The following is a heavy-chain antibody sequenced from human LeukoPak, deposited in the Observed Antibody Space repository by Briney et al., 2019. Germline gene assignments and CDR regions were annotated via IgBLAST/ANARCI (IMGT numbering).Heavy chain of an antibody. J-gene: IGHJ4*02. V-gene: IGHV4-39*01. CDR1: GGSISSSSYF. CDR2: IYHSGST. D-gene: IGHD6-13*01. CDR3: ARRAGGYSGSSFDY. Sequence: SETLSLTCTVSGGSISSSSYFWGWIRQPPGKGLEWIGSIYHSGSTYCNPSLKSRVTISVDTSKNQFSLKLSSLTAADTAVYYCARRAGGYSGSSFDYWGQGTLVTVSS.